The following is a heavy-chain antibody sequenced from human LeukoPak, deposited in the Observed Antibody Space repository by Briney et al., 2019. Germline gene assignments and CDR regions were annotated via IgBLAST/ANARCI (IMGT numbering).Heavy chain of an antibody. CDR3: ARLSTGGRFLDV. Sequence: SETLSLTCTLSGGSINSNSFYWGWIRQPPGKGLEWIGTFYYSGSTYYNPSLKSRVTISVDTSKNQFSLELSSVTAADTAVFYCARLSTGGRFLDVWGKGTTVTVS. CDR1: GGSINSNSFY. V-gene: IGHV4-39*01. J-gene: IGHJ6*03. D-gene: IGHD3-10*01. CDR2: FYYSGST.